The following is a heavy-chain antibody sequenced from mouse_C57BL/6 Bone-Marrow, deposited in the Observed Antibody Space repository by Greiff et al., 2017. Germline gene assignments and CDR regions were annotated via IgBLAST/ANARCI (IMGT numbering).Heavy chain of an antibody. J-gene: IGHJ3*01. Sequence: QVQLQQPGAELVKPGASVKMSCKASGYTFTSYWITWVKQRPGQGLEWIGDIYPGSGSTNYNEKFKSKATLTVDTSSSTAYMQLSSLTSEDSAVYDCAGSHLSWDPWFAYWGQGTMVTVSA. CDR3: AGSHLSWDPWFAY. D-gene: IGHD4-1*01. CDR2: IYPGSGST. CDR1: GYTFTSYW. V-gene: IGHV1-55*01.